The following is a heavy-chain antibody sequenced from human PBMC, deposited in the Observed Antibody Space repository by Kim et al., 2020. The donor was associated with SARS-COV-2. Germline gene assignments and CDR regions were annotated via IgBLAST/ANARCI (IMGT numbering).Heavy chain of an antibody. CDR3: TREWLVMVLDV. D-gene: IGHD3-10*01. J-gene: IGHJ6*01. V-gene: IGHV3-49*04. Sequence: GGSLRLSCTASGFTFGDYAMNWVRQAPGKGLEWVGFIRSNANRGTTEYAASGKGRFTISRDDSNSFLYLQRNSVKTEDTAVYSCTREWLVMVLDV. CDR1: GFTFGDYA. CDR2: IRSNANRGTT.